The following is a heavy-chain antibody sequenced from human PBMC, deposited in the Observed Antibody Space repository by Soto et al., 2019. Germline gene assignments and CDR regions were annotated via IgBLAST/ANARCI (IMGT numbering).Heavy chain of an antibody. CDR3: ARGGGTILAPLP. CDR2: INSNSGAT. Sequence: ASVEVTCKASGYTLTGYFMRWVRQAPGQGLEWMGWINSNSGATKYAQKFQGRVTLSRDTSISTAYMELSGLRSDDTAVYYCARGGGTILAPLPWGQGTLVTVSS. CDR1: GYTLTGYF. V-gene: IGHV1-2*02. D-gene: IGHD3-3*01. J-gene: IGHJ5*02.